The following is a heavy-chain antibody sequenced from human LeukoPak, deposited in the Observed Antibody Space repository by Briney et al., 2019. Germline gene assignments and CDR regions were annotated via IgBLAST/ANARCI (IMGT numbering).Heavy chain of an antibody. CDR1: GGSSSRYY. V-gene: IGHV4-34*12. J-gene: IGHJ4*02. CDR2: VIHVGSA. D-gene: IGHD4-17*01. Sequence: SETLSLTCAVYGGSSSRYYWSWVRQPPGKGLEWIGEVIHVGSANYNPSLKNRVTISLDKSRRQFSLKLRSVTAADTAVYYCAPIDVDYSAFASWGQGALVTVSS. CDR3: APIDVDYSAFAS.